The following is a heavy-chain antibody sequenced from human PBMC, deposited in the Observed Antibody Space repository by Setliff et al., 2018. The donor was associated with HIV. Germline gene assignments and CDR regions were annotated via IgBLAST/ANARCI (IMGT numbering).Heavy chain of an antibody. CDR1: GGSISGFY. CDR3: ARGVLITKRVTQTGGYYYYTDV. Sequence: SETLSLTCTVSGGSISGFYWNWIRQSAGKGLQWIGRIYDSGSTKYNPSLKSRVTMSLDTSKNQFSLNLDSVTAADTAVYYCARGVLITKRVTQTGGYYYYTDVWGKGTTVTVSS. J-gene: IGHJ6*03. D-gene: IGHD2-21*02. CDR2: IYDSGST. V-gene: IGHV4-4*07.